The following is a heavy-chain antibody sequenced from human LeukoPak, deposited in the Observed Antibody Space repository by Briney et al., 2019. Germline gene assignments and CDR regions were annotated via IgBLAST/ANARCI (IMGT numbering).Heavy chain of an antibody. Sequence: SVKVSCKASGGTFSSYAISWVRQAPGQGLEWMGRIIPILGIANYAQKFQGRVTITADKSTSTAYMELSSLRSEDTAVYYCASRGIAAAGTEDYWGQGTLVAVSS. D-gene: IGHD6-13*01. J-gene: IGHJ4*02. V-gene: IGHV1-69*04. CDR1: GGTFSSYA. CDR2: IIPILGIA. CDR3: ASRGIAAAGTEDY.